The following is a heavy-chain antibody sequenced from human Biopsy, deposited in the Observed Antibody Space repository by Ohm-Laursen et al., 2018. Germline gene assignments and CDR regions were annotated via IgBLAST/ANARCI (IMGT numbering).Heavy chain of an antibody. CDR1: GYPFITYA. D-gene: IGHD1-26*01. V-gene: IGHV1-69*13. CDR3: ARGPHSGSHSCFDY. J-gene: IGHJ4*02. Sequence: SVKVSCNASGYPFITYAISWVRQAPGQGLEWMGGIIPMFGTANYAQMFQGRVTISADESTSTSYMELSSLTTEDTAIYYCARGPHSGSHSCFDYWGRGTLVTVSS. CDR2: IIPMFGTA.